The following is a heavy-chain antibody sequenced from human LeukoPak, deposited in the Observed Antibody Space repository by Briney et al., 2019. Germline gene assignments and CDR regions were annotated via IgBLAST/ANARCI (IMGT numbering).Heavy chain of an antibody. CDR2: MYLSGTT. Sequence: SRTLSLTCTVSGDSINSLDLWSWVRQPPGKGLEWIGEMYLSGTTHSNPSVKSRVTISIDKSKNQFFLNLSSVTAADTAVYYCAGLVGRYSSGLYDYYFDYWGQGTLVTVSS. CDR3: AGLVGRYSSGLYDYYFDY. V-gene: IGHV4-4*02. D-gene: IGHD3-22*01. J-gene: IGHJ4*02. CDR1: GDSINSLDL.